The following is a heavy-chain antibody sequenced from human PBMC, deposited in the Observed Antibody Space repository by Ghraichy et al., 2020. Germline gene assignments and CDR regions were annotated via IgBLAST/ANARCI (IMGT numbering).Heavy chain of an antibody. Sequence: GGSLRLSCAASGFTFSSYSMNWVRQAPGKGLEWVSYISSSSSTIYYADSVKGRFTISRDNAKNSLYLQMNSLRDEDTAVYYCASTCSSTSCSFYYYYYGMDVWGQGTTVTVSS. CDR2: ISSSSSTI. CDR3: ASTCSSTSCSFYYYYYGMDV. V-gene: IGHV3-48*02. D-gene: IGHD2-2*01. CDR1: GFTFSSYS. J-gene: IGHJ6*02.